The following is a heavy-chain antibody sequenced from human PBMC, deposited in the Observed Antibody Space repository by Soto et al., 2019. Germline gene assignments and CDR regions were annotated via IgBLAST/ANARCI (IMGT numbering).Heavy chain of an antibody. V-gene: IGHV5-10-1*01. CDR2: IDPSDSQT. CDR1: GYSFAGYW. J-gene: IGHJ4*02. D-gene: IGHD5-12*01. CDR3: ARQIYDSDTGPNFQYYFDT. Sequence: PGESLKISCKGSGYSFAGYWITWVRQKPGKGLEWMGRIDPSDSQTYYSPSFRGHVTISATKSITTVFLQWSSLRASDTAMYYCARQIYDSDTGPNFQYYFDTWGQGTPVTVSS.